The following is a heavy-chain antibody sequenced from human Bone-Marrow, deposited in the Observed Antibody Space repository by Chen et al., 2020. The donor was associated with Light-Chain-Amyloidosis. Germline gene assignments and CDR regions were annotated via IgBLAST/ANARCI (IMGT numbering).Heavy chain of an antibody. Sequence: EVLLEQSGRVVKKPGASLQISCNGSGYTFPNYWIGWVRQMPGKGLEWMGVIYPDDSDARYSPSFEGQVTISADKSITTAYLQWRSLKASDTAMYYCARRRDGYNFDYWGQGTLVTVSS. D-gene: IGHD5-12*01. CDR2: IYPDDSDA. V-gene: IGHV5-51*01. CDR3: ARRRDGYNFDY. J-gene: IGHJ4*02. CDR1: GYTFPNYW.